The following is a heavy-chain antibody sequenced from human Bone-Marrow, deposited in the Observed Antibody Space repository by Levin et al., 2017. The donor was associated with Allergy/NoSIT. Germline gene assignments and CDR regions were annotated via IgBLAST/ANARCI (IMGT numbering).Heavy chain of an antibody. V-gene: IGHV4-38-2*01. Sequence: NSSETLSLTCAVSGYSIGDNYYWGWVRQPPGKGLEWLGSTFHPGDITYYSASLKSRVSMSIDTSKNQLSLKLNSVTAADTAVYYCARNLGSHEPSFDYWGQGALVTVSS. CDR1: GYSIGDNYY. CDR3: ARNLGSHEPSFDY. D-gene: IGHD1-26*01. CDR2: TFHPGDIT. J-gene: IGHJ4*02.